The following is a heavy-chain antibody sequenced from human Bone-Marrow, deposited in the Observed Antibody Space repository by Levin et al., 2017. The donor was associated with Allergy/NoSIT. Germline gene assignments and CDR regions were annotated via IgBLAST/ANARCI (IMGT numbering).Heavy chain of an antibody. J-gene: IGHJ4*02. CDR3: ANDRGY. CDR2: IYSGGNT. Sequence: GESLKISCAASGFNVSNNYVSWVRQAPGKGLEWVSHIYSGGNTFYADSVKGRFTISRDSSKNTLFLQMNSLTAEDTAVYYCANDRGYWGQGTLVTVSS. V-gene: IGHV3-66*01. CDR1: GFNVSNNY.